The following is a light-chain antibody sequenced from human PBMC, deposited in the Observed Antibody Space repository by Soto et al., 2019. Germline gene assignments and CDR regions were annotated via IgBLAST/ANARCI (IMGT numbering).Light chain of an antibody. CDR1: SSDVGSYNL. Sequence: QSVLTQPASVSGSPGQSITISCTGTSSDVGSYNLVSWYQQHPGKAPKLMIYEGSKRPSGVSNRFSGSKSGNTASLTISGLQAEDEADYHCSSYTTTTAWVFGGGTQLTVL. J-gene: IGLJ3*02. V-gene: IGLV2-14*02. CDR2: EGS. CDR3: SSYTTTTAWV.